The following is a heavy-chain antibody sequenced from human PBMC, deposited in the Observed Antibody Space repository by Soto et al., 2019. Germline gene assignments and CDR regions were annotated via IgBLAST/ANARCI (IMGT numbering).Heavy chain of an antibody. CDR2: INPSGGRT. D-gene: IGHD6-19*01. Sequence: QVQLVQSGAEVKKPGASVKVSCKASGYTFTSYYMHWVRQAPGQGLEWMGIINPSGGRTSYAQKFQGRVTMTRDTSTSTVYMELSSLRSEDTAVYYCASHSYSSGSDDYWGQGTLVTVSS. J-gene: IGHJ4*02. CDR3: ASHSYSSGSDDY. CDR1: GYTFTSYY. V-gene: IGHV1-46*01.